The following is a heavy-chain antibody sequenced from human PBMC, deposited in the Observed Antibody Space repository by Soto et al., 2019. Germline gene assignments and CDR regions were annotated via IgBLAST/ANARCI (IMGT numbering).Heavy chain of an antibody. CDR2: IWYDGSNK. V-gene: IGHV3-33*01. CDR1: GFIYSTYA. Sequence: QVQLVESGGGVVQPGRSLRLSCAASGFIYSTYAMHWVRQAPGKGLECVALIWYDGSNKYYADSVKGRFTISRDNSKNTLYLQMDSLRAEDTAIYYCARDRETYPVASPLDSWGQGTLVTVSS. D-gene: IGHD5-12*01. J-gene: IGHJ4*02. CDR3: ARDRETYPVASPLDS.